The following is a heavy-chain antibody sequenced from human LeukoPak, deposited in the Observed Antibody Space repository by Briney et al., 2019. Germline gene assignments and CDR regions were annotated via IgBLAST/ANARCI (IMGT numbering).Heavy chain of an antibody. V-gene: IGHV3-23*01. Sequence: GGSMRLSCAVSGITLSNYGMSWVRQAPGKGLEWVAGISDTGGSTNYADSVKGRFTISRDNPKNTLYLQMNGLRAEDTAVYFCAKRGVVIRVILVGFHKQAYYFDSWGQGALVTVSS. CDR2: ISDTGGST. J-gene: IGHJ4*02. CDR3: AKRGVVIRVILVGFHKQAYYFDS. CDR1: GITLSNYG. D-gene: IGHD3-22*01.